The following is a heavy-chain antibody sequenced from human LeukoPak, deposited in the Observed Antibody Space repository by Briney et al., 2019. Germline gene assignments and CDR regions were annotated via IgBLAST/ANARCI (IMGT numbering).Heavy chain of an antibody. Sequence: PGGSPRLSCAASGFTFSDYYMSWIRQAPGKGLEWVSYISSSGSTIYYADSVKGRFTISRDNAKNSLYLQMNSLRAEDTAVYYCASESYEYYYGSGAFDYWGQGTLVTVSS. CDR2: ISSSGSTI. CDR1: GFTFSDYY. V-gene: IGHV3-11*04. J-gene: IGHJ4*02. CDR3: ASESYEYYYGSGAFDY. D-gene: IGHD3-10*01.